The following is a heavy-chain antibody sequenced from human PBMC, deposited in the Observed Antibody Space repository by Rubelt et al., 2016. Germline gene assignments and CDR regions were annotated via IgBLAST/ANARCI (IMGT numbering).Heavy chain of an antibody. CDR2: IYYSRST. J-gene: IGHJ5*02. CDR3: VRWRSKVGATRNNWFDP. Sequence: QLQLQESGPGLVKPSETLSLTCTVSGGSISSSSYYWGWIRQPQGKGLEWIGSIYYSRSTYYNPSVNSVISVAGNTYRNQFSLRCGSVTAAETAVYYWVRWRSKVGATRNNWFDPWGQGTLVTVSS. D-gene: IGHD1-26*01. V-gene: IGHV4-39*01. CDR1: GGSISSSSYY.